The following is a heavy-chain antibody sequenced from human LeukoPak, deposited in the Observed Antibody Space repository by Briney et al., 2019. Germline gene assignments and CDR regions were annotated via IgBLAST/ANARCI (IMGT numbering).Heavy chain of an antibody. CDR2: INYSGNT. CDR3: ARHVAYSSRFDY. J-gene: IGHJ4*02. Sequence: KPSETLSLTCAVYGGSFSGYYWSWIRQPPGKGLDWIGYINYSGNTYCNPSLKSRVIISVDRSKNQFSLKLNSVTAADTAVYYCARHVAYSSRFDYWGQGTLVTVSS. V-gene: IGHV4-34*01. CDR1: GGSFSGYY. D-gene: IGHD6-13*01.